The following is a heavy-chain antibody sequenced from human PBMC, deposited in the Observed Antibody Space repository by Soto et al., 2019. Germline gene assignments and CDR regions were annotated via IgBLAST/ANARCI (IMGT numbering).Heavy chain of an antibody. J-gene: IGHJ5*02. CDR3: ARVAPIAVAGTRWFDP. CDR2: ISAYNGNT. D-gene: IGHD6-19*01. V-gene: IGHV1-18*01. Sequence: ASVKVSCKASGYTFTSYGISWVRQAPGQGLEWMGWISAYNGNTNYAQKLQGRVTMTTDTSTSTADMELRSLRSDDTAVYYCARVAPIAVAGTRWFDPWGQGTLVTVSS. CDR1: GYTFTSYG.